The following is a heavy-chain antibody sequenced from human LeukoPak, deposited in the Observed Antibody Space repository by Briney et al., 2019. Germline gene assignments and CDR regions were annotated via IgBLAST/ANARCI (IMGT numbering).Heavy chain of an antibody. CDR1: GGSISSSSYY. CDR2: IYYSGST. Sequence: SETLSLTCTVSGGSISSSSYYWGWIRQPPGKGLEWIGSIYYSGSTYYNPSLKSRVTISVDTSKNQFSLKLSSVTAADTAVYYCARGDPGLDAFDIWGQGTMVTVSS. V-gene: IGHV4-39*01. CDR3: ARGDPGLDAFDI. J-gene: IGHJ3*02. D-gene: IGHD1-1*01.